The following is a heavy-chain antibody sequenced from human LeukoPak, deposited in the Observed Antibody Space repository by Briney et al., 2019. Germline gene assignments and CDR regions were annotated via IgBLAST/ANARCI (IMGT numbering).Heavy chain of an antibody. CDR2: LYYSGST. CDR1: GGSISGYY. V-gene: IGHV4-59*08. Sequence: PSETLSLTCAVSGGSISGYYWSWIRQSPGKGLEWIGYLYYSGSTNYNPSLKSRVTISGDTSKNLFSLKLSSVTAADTAAYYCARHAPNNYDRSGSHVFDYWGQGTLATVSS. J-gene: IGHJ4*02. D-gene: IGHD3-22*01. CDR3: ARHAPNNYDRSGSHVFDY.